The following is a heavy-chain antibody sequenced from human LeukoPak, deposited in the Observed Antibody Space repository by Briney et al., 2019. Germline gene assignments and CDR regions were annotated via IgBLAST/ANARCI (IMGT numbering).Heavy chain of an antibody. CDR2: IYYSGST. D-gene: IGHD6-13*01. J-gene: IGHJ6*02. CDR3: ARLSKIATAGPNYYHSMDV. CDR1: GGSITNYY. Sequence: SETLSLTCTVSGGSITNYYWTWLRQPPGKGLEGIGYIYYSGSTNYNPSLKSRVTISVDTSKNQFSLKLSSVTAADTALYYCARLSKIATAGPNYYHSMDVWGQGTTVTVSS. V-gene: IGHV4-59*01.